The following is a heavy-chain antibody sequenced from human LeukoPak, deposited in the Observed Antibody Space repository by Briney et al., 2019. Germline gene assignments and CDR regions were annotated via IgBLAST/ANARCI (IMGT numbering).Heavy chain of an antibody. Sequence: SETLSLTCAVSGGSIRPYYWSWIRQPPGKGLEWIGYIYYSGSTNYSPSLKGRVTISIDTSENQVSLILRSVTAADTAVYYCAREVGDSDSDNWFDPWGQGTLVNVSS. CDR3: AREVGDSDSDNWFDP. J-gene: IGHJ5*02. CDR2: IYYSGST. D-gene: IGHD2-21*02. CDR1: GGSIRPYY. V-gene: IGHV4-59*01.